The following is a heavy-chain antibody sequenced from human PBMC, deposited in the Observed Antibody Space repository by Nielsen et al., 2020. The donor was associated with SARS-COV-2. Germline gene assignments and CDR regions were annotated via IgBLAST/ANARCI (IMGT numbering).Heavy chain of an antibody. V-gene: IGHV3-30*03. CDR1: GFTFSSYG. J-gene: IGHJ5*02. CDR3: ARGSTYCSGGSCYSAHNWFDP. CDR2: ISYDGSNK. D-gene: IGHD2-15*01. Sequence: GESLKISCAASGFTFSSYGMHWVRQAPGKGLEWVAVISYDGSNKYYADSVKGRFTISRDNSKNTLYLQMNSLRAEDTAVYYCARGSTYCSGGSCYSAHNWFDPWGQGTLVTVSS.